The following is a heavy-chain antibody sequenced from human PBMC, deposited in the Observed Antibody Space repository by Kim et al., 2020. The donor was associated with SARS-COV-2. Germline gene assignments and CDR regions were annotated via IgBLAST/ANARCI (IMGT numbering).Heavy chain of an antibody. Sequence: GGSLRLSCAASGLTFSSYAMSWVRQAPGRGLEWVSGISGSGGSTYYADSVKGRFTISRDNSENTLYLQMKSLRAEDTAVYYCVKDQRSSMSPGDVLDTWGQGTMVIVSS. D-gene: IGHD2-2*01. CDR1: GLTFSSYA. J-gene: IGHJ3*02. CDR3: VKDQRSSMSPGDVLDT. V-gene: IGHV3-23*01. CDR2: ISGSGGST.